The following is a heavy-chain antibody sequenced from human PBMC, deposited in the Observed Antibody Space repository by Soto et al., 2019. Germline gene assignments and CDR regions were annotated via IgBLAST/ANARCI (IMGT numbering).Heavy chain of an antibody. V-gene: IGHV4-30-2*01. CDR2: IYHSGGT. J-gene: IGHJ5*02. Sequence: SETLSLTCAVSGGSISSGGYSWSWIRQPPGKGLEWIGYIYHSGGTYYNPSLKSRVTISVDRSKNQFSLKLSSVTAADTAVYYCASYNWNANWFDPWGQGTLVTVSS. CDR1: GGSISSGGYS. D-gene: IGHD1-20*01. CDR3: ASYNWNANWFDP.